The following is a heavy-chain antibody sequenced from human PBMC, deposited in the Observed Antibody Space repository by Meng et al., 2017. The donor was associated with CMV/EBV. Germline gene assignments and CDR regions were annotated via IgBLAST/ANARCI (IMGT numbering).Heavy chain of an antibody. Sequence: SGPTLVNPTQTLTLTCTFSGFSLRTSGVGVGWIRQPPGKALEWLALIYWNDDKRYSPSLKSRLTITKDTSKNQVVLTMTNMDPVDTATYYCAHTQNPYYIVVVPAATDNWFDPWGQGTLVTVSS. J-gene: IGHJ5*02. CDR2: IYWNDDK. CDR3: AHTQNPYYIVVVPAATDNWFDP. CDR1: GFSLRTSGVG. V-gene: IGHV2-5*01. D-gene: IGHD2-2*01.